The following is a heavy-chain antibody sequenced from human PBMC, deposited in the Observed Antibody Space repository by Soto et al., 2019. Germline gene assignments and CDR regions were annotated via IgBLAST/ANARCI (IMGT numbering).Heavy chain of an antibody. CDR3: EKDATRTSVGYYFDY. V-gene: IGHV3-23*01. CDR2: MSNSGDLT. CDR1: GFPFSTYA. D-gene: IGHD2-2*01. J-gene: IGHJ4*02. Sequence: WGSLRLSCAASGFPFSTYAMGWVRQSPGKGLEWVSFMSNSGDLTYYADSVKGRFTISRDNSENKLFLQMSSLRADDTAVYYCEKDATRTSVGYYFDYWGKVNLITVSS.